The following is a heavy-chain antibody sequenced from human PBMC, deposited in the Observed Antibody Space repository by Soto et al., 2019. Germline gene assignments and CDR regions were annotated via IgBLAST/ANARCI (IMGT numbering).Heavy chain of an antibody. CDR2: MSPNSGNT. CDR3: ARIRPSSNYGHFEY. CDR1: GYTFTSYD. V-gene: IGHV1-8*01. J-gene: IGHJ4*02. D-gene: IGHD4-4*01. Sequence: QVQLVQSGAEVKKPGASVKVSCKASGYTFTSYDVNWVRQATGQGLEWMGWMSPNSGNTGYAQKFQGRVTMTRNTSINTAYMELSSLRSEDTAVYYCARIRPSSNYGHFEYWGQGTLVTVSS.